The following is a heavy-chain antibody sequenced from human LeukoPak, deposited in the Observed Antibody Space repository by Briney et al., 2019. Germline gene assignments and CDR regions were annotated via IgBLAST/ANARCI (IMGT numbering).Heavy chain of an antibody. D-gene: IGHD3-16*01. CDR1: GYTFTSYD. V-gene: IGHV1-18*01. Sequence: ASVKVSCEASGYTFTSYDISWVRQAPGQGLEWMGWISAYNGNTNYEQKFQGRVTMTTETSSSTVYMELRSLRSDDTAAYYCARGGISGGGALDIWGQGTTVTVSS. CDR3: ARGGISGGGALDI. CDR2: ISAYNGNT. J-gene: IGHJ3*02.